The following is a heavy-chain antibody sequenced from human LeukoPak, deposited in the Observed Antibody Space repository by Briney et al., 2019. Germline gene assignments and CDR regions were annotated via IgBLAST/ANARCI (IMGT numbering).Heavy chain of an antibody. Sequence: ASVKVSCKASGYSFTAYYMHWVRQAPGQGLEWMGWINPNSGGTNYAQKFQGRVTMTRDTSITAAYMEMSRLRSDDTALYYCARSPHILTGENFDYWGQGTLVTVSS. V-gene: IGHV1-2*02. CDR1: GYSFTAYY. CDR3: ARSPHILTGENFDY. J-gene: IGHJ4*02. CDR2: INPNSGGT. D-gene: IGHD3-9*01.